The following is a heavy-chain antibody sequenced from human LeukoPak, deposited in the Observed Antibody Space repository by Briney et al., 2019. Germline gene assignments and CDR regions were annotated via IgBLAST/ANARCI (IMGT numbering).Heavy chain of an antibody. CDR1: GFTFSSYA. J-gene: IGHJ4*02. D-gene: IGHD3-10*01. CDR3: ARVYGSGID. CDR2: IKASGGST. V-gene: IGHV3-23*01. Sequence: PGGSLRLSCAASGFTFSSYAMSWVRQAPGKGLEWVSGIKASGGSTFYADSVRGRFTISRDNSKNTLYLQMNSLRAEDRAVYYCARVYGSGIDWGQGTLVTVSS.